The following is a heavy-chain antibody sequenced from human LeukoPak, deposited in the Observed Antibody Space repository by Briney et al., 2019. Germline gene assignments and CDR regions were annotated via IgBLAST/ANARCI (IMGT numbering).Heavy chain of an antibody. D-gene: IGHD4-11*01. V-gene: IGHV4-38-2*02. J-gene: IGHJ4*02. CDR3: AQDNYGAFDY. CDR2: VFYNETA. Sequence: SETLSLTCSVSGYSMSSGYYWGWVRQPPGKGLQWLGSVFYNETARCNPSLHSRVTVSIDTSKNQFSLKLNSVTAGDTAIYYCAQDNYGAFDYWGQGILVTVSS. CDR1: GYSMSSGYY.